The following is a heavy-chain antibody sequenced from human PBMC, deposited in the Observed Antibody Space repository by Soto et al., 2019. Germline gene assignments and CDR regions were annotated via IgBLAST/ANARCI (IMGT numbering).Heavy chain of an antibody. J-gene: IGHJ4*02. Sequence: EVQLLESGGGLVQPGGSLRLSCAASGFTFSNYPMSWVRQAPGKGLEWVSVISGSSDFTYYADSVKGRFTVPRDNSRNTLYLQMNSLRAEDTAVFYCAKFKEMSRSGPDYWGQGTLVTVSS. V-gene: IGHV3-23*01. CDR2: ISGSSDFT. CDR1: GFTFSNYP. CDR3: AKFKEMSRSGPDY.